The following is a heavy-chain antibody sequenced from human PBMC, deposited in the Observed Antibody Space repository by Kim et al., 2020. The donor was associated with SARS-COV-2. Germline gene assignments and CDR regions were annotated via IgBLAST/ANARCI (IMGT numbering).Heavy chain of an antibody. D-gene: IGHD3-3*01. CDR2: ITSGYTI. V-gene: IGHV3-11*01. Sequence: GGSLRLSCAASGFTFSDYYMSWMRQAPGKGLEWVSYITSGYTIYYADSVKGRFTISRDNAKNSLYLQMNSLRAEDTAVYYCARGEQKGGYYGDYWGQGTLVTVSS. J-gene: IGHJ4*02. CDR1: GFTFSDYY. CDR3: ARGEQKGGYYGDY.